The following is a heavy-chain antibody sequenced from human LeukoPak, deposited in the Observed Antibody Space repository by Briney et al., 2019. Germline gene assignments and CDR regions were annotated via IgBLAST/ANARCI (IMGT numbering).Heavy chain of an antibody. V-gene: IGHV4-39*07. CDR2: VYYSGST. D-gene: IGHD6-13*01. CDR3: ARDRVVAAAGIDY. J-gene: IGHJ4*02. CDR1: GGSISSSTYY. Sequence: SETLSLTCTVSGGSISSSTYYWGWIRQSPGKGLEWIGTVYYSGSTNYNPSLKSRVTIPVDTSKNQSSLKLSSVTAADTAVYYCARDRVVAAAGIDYWGQGTLVTVSS.